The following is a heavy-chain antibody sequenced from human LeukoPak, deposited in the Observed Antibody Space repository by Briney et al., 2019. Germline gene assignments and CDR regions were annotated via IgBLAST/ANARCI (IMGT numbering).Heavy chain of an antibody. CDR1: GFTFSRHA. D-gene: IGHD2-15*01. CDR2: ISGSGGST. Sequence: GGSLRLSCAACGFTFSRHAMRWVRHPRGRGLEGVSAISGSGGSTYCADAVKGRFTISIDNSKNTLYLQMNSLRAEDTAVYYCAKDDIVVVVAAYYYCMDVWDQGTTVTVSS. V-gene: IGHV3-23*01. J-gene: IGHJ6*02. CDR3: AKDDIVVVVAAYYYCMDV.